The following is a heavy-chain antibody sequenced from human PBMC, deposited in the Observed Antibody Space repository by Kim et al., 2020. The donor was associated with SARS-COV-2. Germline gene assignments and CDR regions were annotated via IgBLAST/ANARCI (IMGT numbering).Heavy chain of an antibody. Sequence: SETLSLTCTVSGGSITSDYWSWIRQPPGKGLEWIGYIYYTGSANYHPSLKSRVTMSVDTSKNQFTLKVTSVTAADTAVYYCARGSVDILFDPCGQGTLVT. CDR1: GGSITSDY. CDR3: ARGSVDILFDP. V-gene: IGHV4-59*12. J-gene: IGHJ5*02. D-gene: IGHD5-12*01. CDR2: IYYTGSA.